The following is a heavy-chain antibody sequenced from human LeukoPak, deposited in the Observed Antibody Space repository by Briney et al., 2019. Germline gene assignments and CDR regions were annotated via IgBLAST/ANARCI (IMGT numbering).Heavy chain of an antibody. V-gene: IGHV4-31*03. CDR2: IYYSGST. D-gene: IGHD3-9*01. CDR3: ARGDRYLVSFDP. Sequence: SQTLSLTRTVSGGSISSGGYYSSWIRQHPGKGLEWIGYIYYSGSTYYNPSLKSRVTISVYTSKNQFSLKLSSVTAADTALYYCARGDRYLVSFDPWGQGTLVTVSS. J-gene: IGHJ5*02. CDR1: GGSISSGGYY.